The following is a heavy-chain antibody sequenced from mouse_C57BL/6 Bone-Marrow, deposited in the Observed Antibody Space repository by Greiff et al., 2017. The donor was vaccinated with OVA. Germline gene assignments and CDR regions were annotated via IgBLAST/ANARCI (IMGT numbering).Heavy chain of an antibody. CDR3: ARGVTTVVEGYYAMDY. Sequence: QVQLQQSGPELVKPGASVKISCKASGYTFTDYYINWVKQRPGQGLEWIGWIFPGSGSSYYNEKFKGKATLPVDESSSTGYMLLSSLTSEDSAVYFCARGVTTVVEGYYAMDYWGQGTSVTVSS. D-gene: IGHD1-1*01. J-gene: IGHJ4*01. V-gene: IGHV1-75*01. CDR1: GYTFTDYY. CDR2: IFPGSGSS.